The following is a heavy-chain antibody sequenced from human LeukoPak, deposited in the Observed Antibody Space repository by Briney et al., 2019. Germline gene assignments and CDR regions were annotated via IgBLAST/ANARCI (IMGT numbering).Heavy chain of an antibody. Sequence: ASVKVSFKASVYAFTTYGIGWVRQAPGQGLEWMGWISGYNGNTNYAQKFQGRVTMTTDTSTSTAYMELRSLRSHDTAVYYCARERSGWFFSNWGQGTLVTVSS. D-gene: IGHD6-19*01. J-gene: IGHJ4*02. CDR2: ISGYNGNT. CDR3: ARERSGWFFSN. CDR1: VYAFTTYG. V-gene: IGHV1-18*01.